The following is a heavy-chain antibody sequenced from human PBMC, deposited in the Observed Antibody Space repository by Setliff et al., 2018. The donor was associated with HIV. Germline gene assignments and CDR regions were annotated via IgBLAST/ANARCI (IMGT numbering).Heavy chain of an antibody. J-gene: IGHJ4*02. D-gene: IGHD4-17*01. CDR3: ARRDYGGNSGGNYFDY. Sequence: ASVKVSCKASGYTFTTYDITWVRQAPGQGLEWLGWISPYNGHTNFAQKFQGRVTMTTDTATSTAYMEVRSLRSDDTAVYYCARRDYGGNSGGNYFDYWGQGSLVTAPQ. CDR1: GYTFTTYD. CDR2: ISPYNGHT. V-gene: IGHV1-18*01.